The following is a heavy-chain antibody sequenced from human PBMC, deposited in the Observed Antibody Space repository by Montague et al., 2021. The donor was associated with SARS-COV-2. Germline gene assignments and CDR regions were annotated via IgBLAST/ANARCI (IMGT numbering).Heavy chain of an antibody. V-gene: IGHV4-34*01. J-gene: IGHJ4*02. Sequence: SETLSLTCAVYGGSFGDDHWSWIRQPPGKGLELIGNIKQSGSTNYNPSXXSRGTISVDTSKNQFSLKLTSVTAADTAVYFCARGHLSVSMIVVVSTSASYYIDYWGQGAQVTVSS. CDR2: IKQSGST. CDR3: ARGHLSVSMIVVVSTSASYYIDY. D-gene: IGHD3-22*01. CDR1: GGSFGDDH.